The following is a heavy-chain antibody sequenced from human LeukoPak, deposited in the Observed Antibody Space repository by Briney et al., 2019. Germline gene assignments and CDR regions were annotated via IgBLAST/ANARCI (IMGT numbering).Heavy chain of an antibody. Sequence: WASVKVSCKASGGTFSSYAISWVRQAPGQGLEWMGGIIPIFGTANYAQKFQGRVTITADESTSTAYMELSSLRSEDTAVYYCAGTYYYDSSGYSTFDYWGQGTLVTVSS. CDR3: AGTYYYDSSGYSTFDY. CDR2: IIPIFGTA. V-gene: IGHV1-69*13. D-gene: IGHD3-22*01. J-gene: IGHJ4*02. CDR1: GGTFSSYA.